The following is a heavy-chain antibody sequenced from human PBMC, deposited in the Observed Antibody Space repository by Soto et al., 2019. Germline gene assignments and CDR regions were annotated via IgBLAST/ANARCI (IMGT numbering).Heavy chain of an antibody. CDR2: MNPNSANT. CDR3: ARMATYGTLNWFDP. J-gene: IGHJ5*02. V-gene: IGHV1-8*01. D-gene: IGHD1-1*01. CDR1: GYAFGDYD. Sequence: QVQLVQSGAEVQRPGASVKVSCRASGYAFGDYDISWVRQAPGQGLEWMGWMNPNSANTGYAQKFQGRVSMTRDMSISTAYMELSRLRPEYTATYYCARMATYGTLNWFDPWGQGALVTVSS.